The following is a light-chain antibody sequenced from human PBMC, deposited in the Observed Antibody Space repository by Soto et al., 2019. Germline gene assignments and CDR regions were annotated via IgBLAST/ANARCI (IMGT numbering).Light chain of an antibody. J-gene: IGLJ7*01. CDR3: CSYTTTSTFV. Sequence: QSALTQPASVSGSPGQSITIPCTGTSSDVGGYNYVSWYQQHPGKVPKLMIFEVFRRPSGISTRFSGSKSGNTASLTISGLQAEYEADYYCCSYTTTSTFVFGGGTQLTVL. V-gene: IGLV2-14*01. CDR1: SSDVGGYNY. CDR2: EVF.